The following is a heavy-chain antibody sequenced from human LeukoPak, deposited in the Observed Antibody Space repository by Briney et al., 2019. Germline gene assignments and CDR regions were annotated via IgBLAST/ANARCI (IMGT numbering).Heavy chain of an antibody. CDR3: ARDFIRHYYDSSGYYGY. J-gene: IGHJ4*02. CDR2: INPSGGST. Sequence: ASVKVSCKASGYTFTGYYMHWVRQAPRQGLEWMGIINPSGGSTSYAQKFQGRVTMTRDTSTSTVYMELSSLRSEDTAVYYCARDFIRHYYDSSGYYGYWGQGTLVTVSS. V-gene: IGHV1-46*01. D-gene: IGHD3-22*01. CDR1: GYTFTGYY.